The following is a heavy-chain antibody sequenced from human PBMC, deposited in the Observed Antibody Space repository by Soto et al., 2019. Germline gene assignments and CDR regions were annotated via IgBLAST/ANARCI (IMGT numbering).Heavy chain of an antibody. CDR2: ISDNIRDSVSRT. V-gene: IGHV3-23*01. CDR1: GFTFSNYA. Sequence: LRLSCAASGFTFSNYAMSWVRQAPGKGLDWVSTISDNIRDSVSRTYYADSVKGRFTISRDNSKNTLYLQMNSLRTEDTALYYCATHPHYSLADWGQGTLVTVSS. CDR3: ATHPHYSLAD. J-gene: IGHJ4*02. D-gene: IGHD3-10*01.